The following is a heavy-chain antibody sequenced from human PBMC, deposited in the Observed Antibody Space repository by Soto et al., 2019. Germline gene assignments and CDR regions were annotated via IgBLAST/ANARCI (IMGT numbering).Heavy chain of an antibody. CDR3: ARVIPGAEAWFDP. D-gene: IGHD2-2*01. J-gene: IGHJ5*02. Sequence: ASVKVSCKASGNTFTNFGVTWVRQAPGQGLEWMGWISAYTDDPNYAQKFQGRVTMTIDTSTSTAYLDLRSLTSDDTAVYYCARVIPGAEAWFDPWGRGTLVTVSS. CDR1: GNTFTNFG. CDR2: ISAYTDDP. V-gene: IGHV1-18*01.